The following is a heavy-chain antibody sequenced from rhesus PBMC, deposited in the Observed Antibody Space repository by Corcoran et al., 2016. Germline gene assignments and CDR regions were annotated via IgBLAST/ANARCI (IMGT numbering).Heavy chain of an antibody. J-gene: IGHJ4*01. CDR3: ARHGEPDFDY. CDR1: GAPLSRNW. Sequence: QVQLQESGPGLVKPSETLYLPCTVPGAPLSRNWWSWICKPPGKGLEWIGEINVNTGNNNYNPALKSRLTISKDASKTQFSLNLNSLTAADKAVYYCARHGEPDFDYWGQGVLVTVSS. V-gene: IGHV4-80*01. D-gene: IGHD1-44*01. CDR2: INVNTGNN.